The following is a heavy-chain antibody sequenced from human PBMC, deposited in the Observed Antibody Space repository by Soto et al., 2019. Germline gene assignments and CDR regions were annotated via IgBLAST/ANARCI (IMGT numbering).Heavy chain of an antibody. CDR1: GGSFSGYY. J-gene: IGHJ6*02. CDR3: ARALNYDSSGYHNYYYGMDV. Sequence: SETLSLTCAVYGGSFSGYYWSWIRQPPGKGLEWIGEINHSGSTNYNPSLKSRVTISVDTSKNQFSLKLSSVTAADTAVYYCARALNYDSSGYHNYYYGMDVWGQGTTVTGSS. D-gene: IGHD3-22*01. V-gene: IGHV4-34*01. CDR2: INHSGST.